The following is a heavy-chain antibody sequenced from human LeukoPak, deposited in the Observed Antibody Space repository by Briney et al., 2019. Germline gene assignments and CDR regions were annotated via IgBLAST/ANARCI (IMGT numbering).Heavy chain of an antibody. D-gene: IGHD5-18*01. V-gene: IGHV4-34*01. Sequence: SETLSLTCAVYGGSFSGYYWSWIRQPPGKGLEWIGEINHSGSTNYNPSLKSRVTISVDTSKNQFSLKLSPVTAADTAVYYCARVVWIQLWLDYFDYWAQGTLVTVSS. CDR1: GGSFSGYY. J-gene: IGHJ4*02. CDR2: INHSGST. CDR3: ARVVWIQLWLDYFDY.